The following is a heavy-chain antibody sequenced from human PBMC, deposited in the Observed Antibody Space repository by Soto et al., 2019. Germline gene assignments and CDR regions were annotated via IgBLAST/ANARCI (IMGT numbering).Heavy chain of an antibody. CDR2: ISTSIDAT. Sequence: EVQLLESGGGLVQPGGSLRLSCAASGFAFSNYAMHWVRQAPGKGPEWVSSISTSIDATYYADSVKGRFTISRDDSKNTLYLQMNTLRAEDSAVYYCAKDRTVAARNFDYWGQGTQVTVSS. V-gene: IGHV3-23*01. CDR1: GFAFSNYA. D-gene: IGHD6-6*01. CDR3: AKDRTVAARNFDY. J-gene: IGHJ4*02.